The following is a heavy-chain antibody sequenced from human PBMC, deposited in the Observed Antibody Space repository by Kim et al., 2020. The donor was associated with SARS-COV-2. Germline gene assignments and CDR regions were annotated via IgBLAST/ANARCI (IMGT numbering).Heavy chain of an antibody. CDR3: ARGDTVVASRCYYAMDV. V-gene: IGHV1-2*02. D-gene: IGHD2-21*01. CDR1: GYTFTDYS. J-gene: IGHJ6*02. CDR2: ISTDSGAT. Sequence: ASVKVSCKASGYTFTDYSIHWVRQAPGRGLEWMAWISTDSGATNNAQKFQDRITLTRDTSINTTYMELRSLRSDDTAAYFCARGDTVVASRCYYAMDVWDLGTAVTVSS.